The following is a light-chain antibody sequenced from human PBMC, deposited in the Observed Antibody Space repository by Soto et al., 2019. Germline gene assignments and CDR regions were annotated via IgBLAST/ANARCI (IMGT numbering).Light chain of an antibody. CDR3: QQYGSSPTT. J-gene: IGKJ5*01. Sequence: ENVLTQSPGPLSLSPGERGTLSCRASQSVGSIYLAWYQQKPGQAPRLLIYGTSKRARGVPDRFSGSGSGADFALTINRLEPEDFAVYYCQQYGSSPTTFGQGTRLEIK. CDR2: GTS. V-gene: IGKV3-20*01. CDR1: QSVGSIY.